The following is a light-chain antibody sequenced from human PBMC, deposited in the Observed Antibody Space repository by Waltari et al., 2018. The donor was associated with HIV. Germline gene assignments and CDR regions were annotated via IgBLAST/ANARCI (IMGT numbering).Light chain of an antibody. CDR2: WAS. J-gene: IGKJ2*01. V-gene: IGKV4-1*01. CDR3: QQYWSVPYT. CDR1: QNVLYNSDNKNY. Sequence: DIVMTQFPDSLAVSLGERATINCKSSQNVLYNSDNKNYLAWYQQKPGQPPTLLIYWASTRQFGVPDRFSGSGSGTDFTLTISSLQAEDVAVYYCQQYWSVPYTFGQGTRLEIK.